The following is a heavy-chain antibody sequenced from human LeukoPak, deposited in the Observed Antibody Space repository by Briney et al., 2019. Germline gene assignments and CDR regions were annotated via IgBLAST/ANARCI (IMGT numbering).Heavy chain of an antibody. V-gene: IGHV3-30-3*01. J-gene: IGHJ4*02. CDR2: ISNDGSNK. CDR3: ARDGDWD. D-gene: IGHD2-21*02. Sequence: GGSVRLSCAASGFTFSCYAMHWVRQAPGEGLEWVAVISNDGSNKYYADSVKGRFTISRDNSKNTLYLQMNSLRAEDTAVYYCARDGDWDWGQGTLVTVSS. CDR1: GFTFSCYA.